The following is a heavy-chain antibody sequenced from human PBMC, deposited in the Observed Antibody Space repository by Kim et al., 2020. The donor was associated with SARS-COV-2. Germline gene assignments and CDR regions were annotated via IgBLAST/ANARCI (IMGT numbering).Heavy chain of an antibody. CDR3: ARFGATSGSYAMCVYY. V-gene: IGHV4-59*01. J-gene: IGHJ4*01. CDR1: GGSISSYY. Sequence: SETLSLTCTVSGGSISSYYWSWIRQPPGKGLEWIGYIYYSGSTNYNLSLKSRFTISVDTSKNQFSLKLSSVTAADTAGFYCARFGATSGSYAMCVYYWG. CDR2: IYYSGST. D-gene: IGHD1-26*01.